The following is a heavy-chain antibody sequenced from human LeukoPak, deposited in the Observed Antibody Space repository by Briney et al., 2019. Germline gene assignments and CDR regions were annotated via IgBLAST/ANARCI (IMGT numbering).Heavy chain of an antibody. J-gene: IGHJ6*02. CDR2: IIPIFGIA. CDR1: AGTFSSYA. V-gene: IGHV1-69*04. Sequence: GASVKVSCNSSAGTFSSYAISWVRQAPGQGLEWMGRIIPIFGIANYAQKFQGRVTITADKSTSTAYMELSSLRSEDTAVYYCARGGTAMVTFGNYYFGMDVWGQGTTVTVSS. CDR3: ARGGTAMVTFGNYYFGMDV. D-gene: IGHD5-18*01.